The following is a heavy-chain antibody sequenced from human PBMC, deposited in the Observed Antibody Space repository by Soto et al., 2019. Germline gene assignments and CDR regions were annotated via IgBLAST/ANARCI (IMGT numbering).Heavy chain of an antibody. CDR1: GDTFSTYD. Sequence: QVQLVQSGAEVKKPGSSVKVSCKASGDTFSTYDISWVRQAPGQGLEWMGGSVPIYAAVNYAEKFQGRVTITADESTSIAYMELSSLTSEDTAVYYCVKTPPRTSATAYYYDYWGQGSRVTVSS. J-gene: IGHJ4*02. D-gene: IGHD2-21*02. CDR3: VKTPPRTSATAYYYDY. CDR2: SVPIYAAV. V-gene: IGHV1-69*12.